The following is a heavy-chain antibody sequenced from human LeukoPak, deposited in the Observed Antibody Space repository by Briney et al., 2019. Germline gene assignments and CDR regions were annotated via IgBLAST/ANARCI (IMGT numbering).Heavy chain of an antibody. J-gene: IGHJ4*02. D-gene: IGHD6-13*01. V-gene: IGHV4-59*01. CDR1: GGSIRSYY. CDR2: IYYSGAT. Sequence: SETLSLTCTVSGGSIRSYYWSWIRQPPGKGLEWIGYIYYSGATNYNPSLKSRVTMSVDTSQNQSSLKLSSVTAADTAVYYCARGGHYSSWWEIDFWGQGTLVTVSS. CDR3: ARGGHYSSWWEIDF.